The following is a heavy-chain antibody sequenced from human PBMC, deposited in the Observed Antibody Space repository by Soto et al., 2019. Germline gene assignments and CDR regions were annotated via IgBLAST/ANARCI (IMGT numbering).Heavy chain of an antibody. CDR2: IYSSGST. CDR3: ARRSGYGAGIGY. Sequence: QVQLQESGPGLVKPSETLSLTCTVSGASVSSRDYYWNWIRQPPGKGLEWIGYIYSSGSTNYDPSRKSRVSISLDTSKNQFPLKLSAVTAADTAGYYFARRSGYGAGIGYLGQGILVTVSS. CDR1: GASVSSRDYY. V-gene: IGHV4-61*08. J-gene: IGHJ4*02. D-gene: IGHD3-22*01.